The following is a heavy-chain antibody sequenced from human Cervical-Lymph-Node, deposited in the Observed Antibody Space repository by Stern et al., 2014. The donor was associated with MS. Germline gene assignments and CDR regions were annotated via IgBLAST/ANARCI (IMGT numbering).Heavy chain of an antibody. CDR2: IYYTGST. V-gene: IGHV4-59*01. CDR1: GTSTISNY. D-gene: IGHD3-22*01. J-gene: IGHJ4*02. CDR3: ARLAASSSGPFDY. Sequence: VQLVQSGPGLVKPSETLSLTCSVSGTSTISNYWNWFRQSPGKGLEWIGNIYYTGSTNYNPSLQSRVNMSVDTSKNQFSVKVTSVTAADTAVYFCARLAASSSGPFDYWGQGTLVTVSS.